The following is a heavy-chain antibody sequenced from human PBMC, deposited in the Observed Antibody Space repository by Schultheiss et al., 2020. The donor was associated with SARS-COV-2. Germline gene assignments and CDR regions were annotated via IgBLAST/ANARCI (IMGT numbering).Heavy chain of an antibody. Sequence: GGSLRLSCAASGFTFSSYGMHWVRQAPGKGLEWVSAISGSGGSTYYADSVKGRFTISRDNSKNTLYLQMNSLRAEDTAVYYCAKGDGYSYGYWDWGSGGGGLDYWGQGTLVTVSS. CDR3: AKGDGYSYGYWDWGSGGGGLDY. D-gene: IGHD5-18*01. CDR2: ISGSGGST. CDR1: GFTFSSYG. V-gene: IGHV3-23*01. J-gene: IGHJ4*02.